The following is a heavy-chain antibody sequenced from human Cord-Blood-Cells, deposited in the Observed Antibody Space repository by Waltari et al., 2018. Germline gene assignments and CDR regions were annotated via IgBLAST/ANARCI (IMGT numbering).Heavy chain of an antibody. CDR1: GGTFSSYA. J-gene: IGHJ3*02. V-gene: IGHV1-69*01. Sequence: QVQLVKSGAEVQKHGSSVTVSCKSSGGTFSSYAISWVRQAPGQGLEWMGGIIPIFGTANYAQKFQGRVTITADESTSTAYMELSSLRSEDTAVYYCARGGLERQGDAFDIWGQGTMVTVSS. CDR3: ARGGLERQGDAFDI. D-gene: IGHD1-1*01. CDR2: IIPIFGTA.